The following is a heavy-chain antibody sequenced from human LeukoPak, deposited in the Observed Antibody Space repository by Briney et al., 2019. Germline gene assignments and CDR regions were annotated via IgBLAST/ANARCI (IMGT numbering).Heavy chain of an antibody. V-gene: IGHV4-39*07. J-gene: IGHJ5*02. D-gene: IGHD2-2*01. CDR2: IYNSGST. CDR1: GDSISGSRHF. CDR3: ARWGTYASTSNWFDP. Sequence: SETLSLTCNVSGDSISGSRHFWAWTRQSPGRGLEWIGYIYNSGSTYYNPSLKSRVTISVDTSKNQFSLRLSSVTAADTAVYYCARWGTYASTSNWFDPWGQGTLVTVSS.